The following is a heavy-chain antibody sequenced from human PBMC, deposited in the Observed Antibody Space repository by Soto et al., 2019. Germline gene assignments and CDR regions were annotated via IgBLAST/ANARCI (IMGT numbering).Heavy chain of an antibody. D-gene: IGHD1-26*01. V-gene: IGHV4-39*01. Sequence: QLQLQESGPGLVKPSETLSLTCTVSGGSISSSSYYWGWIRQPPGKGREWIGSIYDSGSTYYNPSLKGRAPTSEATPKAQCPLKLTSGTAADTAVFYCASQALGSYGYFDYWGQGTLVTVSS. CDR1: GGSISSSSYY. CDR2: IYDSGST. J-gene: IGHJ4*02. CDR3: ASQALGSYGYFDY.